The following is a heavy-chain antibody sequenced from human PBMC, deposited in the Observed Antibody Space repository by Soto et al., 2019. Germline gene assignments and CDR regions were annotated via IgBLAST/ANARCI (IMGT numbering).Heavy chain of an antibody. CDR1: GFIFSNFW. J-gene: IGHJ4*02. CDR2: INQDGGEK. Sequence: EEQLVESGGGLVQPGGSLRLSCAASGFIFSNFWIDWVRQAPGKGLEWVAKINQDGGEKYYVDSVKGRFTISRDNAKNSLYLQMNSLRAEDTAVYYCAVLSIAAVVDFWGQGTLITVSS. D-gene: IGHD6-25*01. CDR3: AVLSIAAVVDF. V-gene: IGHV3-7*01.